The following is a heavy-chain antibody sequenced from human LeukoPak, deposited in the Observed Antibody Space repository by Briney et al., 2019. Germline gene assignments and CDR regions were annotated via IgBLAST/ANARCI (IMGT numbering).Heavy chain of an antibody. Sequence: SETLSLTCTVSGGSMSSYYWSWIRQPPGKGLEWIGYIYYSGSTNYNPPLKSRVTISVDTSKNQFSLKLSSVTAADTAVYYCARSITIFGVVIDYWGQGTLVTVSS. CDR1: GGSMSSYY. D-gene: IGHD3-3*01. CDR3: ARSITIFGVVIDY. V-gene: IGHV4-59*01. J-gene: IGHJ4*02. CDR2: IYYSGST.